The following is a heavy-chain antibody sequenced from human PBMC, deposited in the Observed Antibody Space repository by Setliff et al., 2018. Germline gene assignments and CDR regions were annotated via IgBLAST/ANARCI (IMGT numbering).Heavy chain of an antibody. D-gene: IGHD3-10*01. CDR1: GFTFSNAW. J-gene: IGHJ5*02. CDR3: AKDLGVNFGELIA. CDR2: VSGSGVNT. V-gene: IGHV3-23*01. Sequence: GGSLRLSCAASGFTFSNAWMNWVRQAPGKGLEWVSGVSGSGVNTFYADSVKGRFTISRDDSKNTLYLQMNSLRTEDTALYYCAKDLGVNFGELIAWGQGTLVTVSS.